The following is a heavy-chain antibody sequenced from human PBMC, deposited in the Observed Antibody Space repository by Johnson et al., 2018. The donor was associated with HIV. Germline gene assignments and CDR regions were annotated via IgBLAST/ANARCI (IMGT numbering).Heavy chain of an antibody. CDR2: IKWNGGST. D-gene: IGHD7-27*01. CDR1: GFTFDDYD. V-gene: IGHV3-20*04. Sequence: VQLVESGGGVVRPGGSLRLSCAASGFTFDDYDMSWVRQGPGKGLEWVSGIKWNGGSTRYADSVKGRITISRENAKNPLYLQMNSLRAGDTAVYYCARGEDWGPNAFDIWGQGTMVTVSS. J-gene: IGHJ3*02. CDR3: ARGEDWGPNAFDI.